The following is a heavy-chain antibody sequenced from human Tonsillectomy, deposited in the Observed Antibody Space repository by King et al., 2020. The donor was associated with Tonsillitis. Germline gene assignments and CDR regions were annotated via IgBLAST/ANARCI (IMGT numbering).Heavy chain of an antibody. D-gene: IGHD3-22*01. V-gene: IGHV4-39*01. CDR2: IYYSGST. CDR3: ARGSRLGIYYFDY. J-gene: IGHJ4*02. Sequence: QLQLQESGPGLVKPSETLSLTCTVSGGSISSSSYYWGWIRQPPGKGLEWIGSIYYSGSTYYNPSLKSRVTMSVDTSNNQFSLKLSSVTAADTAVYYCARGSRLGIYYFDYWGQGTLGTVSS. CDR1: GGSISSSSYY.